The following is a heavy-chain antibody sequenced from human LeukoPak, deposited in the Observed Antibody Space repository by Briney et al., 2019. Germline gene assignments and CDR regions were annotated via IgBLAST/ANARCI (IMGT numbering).Heavy chain of an antibody. V-gene: IGHV4-34*01. D-gene: IGHD6-13*01. J-gene: IGHJ4*02. CDR3: ARSAYSSSWYFRGDYFDY. CDR2: INHSGST. CDR1: GGSISSYY. Sequence: SETLSLTCTVSGGSISSYYWSWIRQPAGKGLEWIGEINHSGSTNYNPSLKSRVTISVDTSKNQFSLKLRSVTAADTAVYYCARSAYSSSWYFRGDYFDYWGQGTLVIVSS.